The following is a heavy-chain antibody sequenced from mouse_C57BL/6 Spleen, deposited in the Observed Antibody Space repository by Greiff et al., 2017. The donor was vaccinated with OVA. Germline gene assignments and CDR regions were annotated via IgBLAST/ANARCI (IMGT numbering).Heavy chain of an antibody. CDR1: GYTFTDYY. CDR3: ARWVLRGYYFDY. D-gene: IGHD1-1*01. J-gene: IGHJ2*01. CDR2: INPYNGGT. Sequence: EVQLQQSGPVLVKPGASVKMSCKASGYTFTDYYMNWVKQSHGKSLEWIGVINPYNGGTSYNQKFKGKATLTVDKSSSTAYMERNSLTSEDSAVYYCARWVLRGYYFDYWGQGTTLTVSS. V-gene: IGHV1-19*01.